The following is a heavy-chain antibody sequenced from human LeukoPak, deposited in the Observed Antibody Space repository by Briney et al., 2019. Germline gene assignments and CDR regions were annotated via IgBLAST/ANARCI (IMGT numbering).Heavy chain of an antibody. CDR2: ISSSSKTI. J-gene: IGHJ4*02. Sequence: HPGGSLRLSCAASGFTFSSYSMNWVRQAPGKGLEWVSYISSSSKTIYYADSVKGRFTISRDNAKNTLYLQMSSLRIEDTAIYYCVKETAYYPDWGQGTLVTVSS. V-gene: IGHV3-48*01. CDR3: VKETAYYPD. CDR1: GFTFSSYS. D-gene: IGHD3-9*01.